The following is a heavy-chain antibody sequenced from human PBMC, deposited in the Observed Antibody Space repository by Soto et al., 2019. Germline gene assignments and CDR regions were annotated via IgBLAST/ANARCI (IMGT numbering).Heavy chain of an antibody. D-gene: IGHD3-10*01. CDR1: GGTFSSYA. J-gene: IGHJ4*02. CDR2: IIPIFGTA. V-gene: IGHV1-69*12. CDR3: AIYYRRFRDFDY. Sequence: QVQLVQSGAEVKKPGSSVKVSCKASGGTFSSYAISWVRQAPGQGLEWMGGIIPIFGTANYAQKFQGRVTXXAXXSTSTAYMELSSLRSEDTAVYYCAIYYRRFRDFDYWGQGTLVTVSS.